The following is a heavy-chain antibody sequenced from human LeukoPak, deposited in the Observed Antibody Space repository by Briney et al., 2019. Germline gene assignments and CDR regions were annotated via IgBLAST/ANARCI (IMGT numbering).Heavy chain of an antibody. V-gene: IGHV3-30*03. Sequence: PGGSLRLSCAASGFTFSDYYMSWIRQAPGKGLEWVAVISYDGSNKYYADSVKGRFTISRDNSKNTLYLQMNSLRAEDTAVYYCARDVGYYDFWSGYYFDYWGQGTLVTVSS. J-gene: IGHJ4*02. CDR1: GFTFSDYY. CDR3: ARDVGYYDFWSGYYFDY. D-gene: IGHD3-3*01. CDR2: ISYDGSNK.